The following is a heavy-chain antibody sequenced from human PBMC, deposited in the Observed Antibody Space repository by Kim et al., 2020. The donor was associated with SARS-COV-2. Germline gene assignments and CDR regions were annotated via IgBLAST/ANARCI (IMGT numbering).Heavy chain of an antibody. CDR3: ARWSLGYPAPFDY. Sequence: TPSSQGKVTIHADKSISPAYLQWSSLKASDTAMYYCARWSLGYPAPFDYWGQGTLVTVSS. J-gene: IGHJ4*02. D-gene: IGHD6-25*01. V-gene: IGHV5-51*01.